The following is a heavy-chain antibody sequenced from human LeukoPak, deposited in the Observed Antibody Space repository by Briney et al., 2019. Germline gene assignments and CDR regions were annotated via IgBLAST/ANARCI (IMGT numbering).Heavy chain of an antibody. CDR1: GYSISSGYY. CDR2: IYHSGST. J-gene: IGHJ4*02. CDR3: ARQTPSDY. V-gene: IGHV4-38-2*01. Sequence: SETLSLTCAVSGYSISSGYYWGWIRQPPGKGLEWIGSIYHSGSTYYNPSLKSRVTISVDTSKNQFSLKLSSVTAADTAVYYCARQTPSDYWGQGTLVTASS.